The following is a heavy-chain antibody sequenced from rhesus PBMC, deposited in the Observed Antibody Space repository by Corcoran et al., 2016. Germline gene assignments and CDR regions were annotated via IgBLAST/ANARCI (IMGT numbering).Heavy chain of an antibody. Sequence: QVQLQESGPGVGKPSETLSLTCAVSGGSISDSYRWSWIRQPPGKGLEWIGYIYGSSTSTNYNPSLKSRVTISKDTSKNQFSLKLSSVTAADTAVYYCAREGGGSSGWYPPNYYGLDSWGQGVVVTVSS. CDR1: GGSISDSYR. V-gene: IGHV4S10*01. CDR2: IYGSSTST. D-gene: IGHD6-31*01. J-gene: IGHJ6*01. CDR3: AREGGGSSGWYPPNYYGLDS.